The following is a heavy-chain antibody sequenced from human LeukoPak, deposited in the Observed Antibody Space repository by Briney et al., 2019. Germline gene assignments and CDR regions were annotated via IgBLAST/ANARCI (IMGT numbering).Heavy chain of an antibody. D-gene: IGHD6-13*01. CDR1: GGSFSGYY. CDR3: ARGRTHSSSWYREFDY. V-gene: IGHV4-34*01. CDR2: INHSGST. Sequence: SETLSLTCAVYGGSFSGYYWSWIRQPPGKGLEWIGEINHSGSTNYNPSLKSRVTISVDTSKNQFSLKLSSVTAADTAVYYCARGRTHSSSWYREFDYWGQGTLVTVSS. J-gene: IGHJ4*02.